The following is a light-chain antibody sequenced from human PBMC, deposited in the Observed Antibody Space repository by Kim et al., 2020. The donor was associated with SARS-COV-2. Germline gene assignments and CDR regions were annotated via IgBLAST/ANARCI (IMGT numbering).Light chain of an antibody. CDR3: QTWATGIHV. J-gene: IGLJ1*01. Sequence: ASVTLTCTLSSAYSTYAIAWHQQQPQKGPRFLMKVTSDGSHTKGDGIPDRFSGSSSGAERYLTISSLQSEDEADYYCQTWATGIHVFGSGTKVTVL. V-gene: IGLV4-69*01. CDR2: VTSDGSH. CDR1: SAYSTYA.